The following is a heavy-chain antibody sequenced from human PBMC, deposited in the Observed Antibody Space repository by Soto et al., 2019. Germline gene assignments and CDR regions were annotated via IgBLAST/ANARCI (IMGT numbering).Heavy chain of an antibody. CDR3: STAGQWYFWTASYFEH. V-gene: IGHV3-15*01. CDR2: SKPKTDSGEKI. D-gene: IGHD3-3*01. J-gene: IGHJ4*02. Sequence: PGGCRRLSCAASGLSVTNASLSWFRQTPGKWLEWVGRSKPKTDSGEKIQYAASVKGRFIISRDDSKDILYLEMNSLKTDDTGVYYCSTAGQWYFWTASYFEHWGQGTPVTVSS. CDR1: GLSVTNAS.